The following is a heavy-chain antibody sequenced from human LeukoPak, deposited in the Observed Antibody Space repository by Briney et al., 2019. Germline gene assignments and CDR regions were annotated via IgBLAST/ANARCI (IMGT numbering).Heavy chain of an antibody. D-gene: IGHD3-22*01. V-gene: IGHV1-8*01. J-gene: IGHJ3*02. CDR1: GYTFTSYD. CDR3: ARGALTRWGYYYVSFDI. CDR2: MNPNSGNT. Sequence: ASVKLSCTASGYTFTSYDINWVRQATGQGLEWMGWMNPNSGNTGYAQKFQGRVTMTRNTSISTAYMELSSLRSEDTAMYYCARGALTRWGYYYVSFDIWGQGTMVTVSS.